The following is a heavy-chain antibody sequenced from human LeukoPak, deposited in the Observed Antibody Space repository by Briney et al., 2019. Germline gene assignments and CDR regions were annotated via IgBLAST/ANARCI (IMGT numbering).Heavy chain of an antibody. CDR3: ARKKPPPEIAVAGIDY. CDR2: ISSSSSYI. J-gene: IGHJ4*02. Sequence: GGSLRLSCAASGFTFSDYYMSWIRQAPGKGRKGVSSISSSSSYIYYADSVKGRFTISRDNAKNSLYLQMNSLRAEDTAVYYCARKKPPPEIAVAGIDYWGQGTLVTVSS. V-gene: IGHV3-11*06. D-gene: IGHD6-19*01. CDR1: GFTFSDYY.